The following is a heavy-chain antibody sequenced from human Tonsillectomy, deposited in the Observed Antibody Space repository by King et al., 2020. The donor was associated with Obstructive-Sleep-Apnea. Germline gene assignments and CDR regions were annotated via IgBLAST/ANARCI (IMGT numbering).Heavy chain of an antibody. V-gene: IGHV3-30*18. CDR3: AKDLMWSSGTYSYYYYGMDV. D-gene: IGHD1-26*01. Sequence: VQLVESGGGVVQPGRSLRLSCAASGFTFSRSSMHWVRQAPGKGLEWVSVISYDGSNEYYADSVKGRFTISRDNSKNTLYLQMDSLRAEDTAVYYCAKDLMWSSGTYSYYYYGMDVWGQGTTVTVSS. J-gene: IGHJ6*02. CDR1: GFTFSRSS. CDR2: ISYDGSNE.